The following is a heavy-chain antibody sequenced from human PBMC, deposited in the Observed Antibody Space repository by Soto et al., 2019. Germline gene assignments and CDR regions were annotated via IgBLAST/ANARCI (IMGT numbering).Heavy chain of an antibody. J-gene: IGHJ4*02. CDR3: ARDVGYGLIDY. CDR2: ISAYNGNT. V-gene: IGHV1-18*01. Sequence: QVQLVQSGAEVKKPGASVKVSCKASGYTYTSYSISWVRQAPGQGLEWMGWISAYNGNTYHARKLQGRVTMTTDTSASTDYMELRSLRSDDPAVYYCARDVGYGLIDYWGQGTLVTVSS. D-gene: IGHD5-18*01. CDR1: GYTYTSYS.